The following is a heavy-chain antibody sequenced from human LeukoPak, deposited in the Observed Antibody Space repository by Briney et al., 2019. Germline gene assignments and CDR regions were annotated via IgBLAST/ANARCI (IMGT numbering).Heavy chain of an antibody. CDR2: ISGSGGST. J-gene: IGHJ4*02. CDR1: GFTFSSYA. D-gene: IGHD3-22*01. Sequence: GRSLRLSCAASGFTFSSYAMSWVRQAPGKGLEWVSAISGSGGSTYYADSVKGRFTISRDNSKNTLYLQMNSLRAEDTAVYYCAKCYYDSSGYYPFDYWGQGTLVTVSS. CDR3: AKCYYDSSGYYPFDY. V-gene: IGHV3-23*01.